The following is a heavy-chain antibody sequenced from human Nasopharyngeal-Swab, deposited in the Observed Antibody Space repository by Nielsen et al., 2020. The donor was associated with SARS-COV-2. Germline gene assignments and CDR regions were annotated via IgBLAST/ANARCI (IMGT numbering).Heavy chain of an antibody. CDR2: INMYGTTT. D-gene: IGHD1-26*01. CDR1: GFTFSNYW. V-gene: IGHV3-74*03. CDR3: VRGTIEGATGYFQH. J-gene: IGHJ1*01. Sequence: GESLKISCAASGFTFSNYWMHWVRQAPGKGLVWVARINMYGTTTTHADFVKGRFTISRDNAKNTLSLQMNSLTPEDTAVYFCVRGTIEGATGYFQHWGQGTLVTVSS.